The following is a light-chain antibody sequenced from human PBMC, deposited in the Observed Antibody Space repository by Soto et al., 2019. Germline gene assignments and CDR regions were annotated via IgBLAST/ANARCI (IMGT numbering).Light chain of an antibody. Sequence: EIVLTQSPATLSLSPGERATLSCRASQSVSNYLAWYQQKPGQAPRLLIYDASNRATGIPTRFSGSGSGTDFTLTISSLEPEDFAVYYCQQRSNWPRFTFGQGTKVEIK. CDR2: DAS. J-gene: IGKJ2*01. V-gene: IGKV3-11*01. CDR1: QSVSNY. CDR3: QQRSNWPRFT.